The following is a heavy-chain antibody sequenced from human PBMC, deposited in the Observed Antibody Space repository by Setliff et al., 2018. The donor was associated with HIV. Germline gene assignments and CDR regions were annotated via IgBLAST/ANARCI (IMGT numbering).Heavy chain of an antibody. CDR1: GYSFSDFT. Sequence: ASVKVSCKTSGYSFSDFTINWVRQAPGRGLEWMGWFSPHNGGTKTTRNFRGRVTMTRDTSINTAYMELSGVRSDDTAMYYCARQLSNSLDYWGQGTLVTAPQ. CDR3: ARQLSNSLDY. V-gene: IGHV1-2*02. J-gene: IGHJ4*02. D-gene: IGHD7-27*01. CDR2: FSPHNGGT.